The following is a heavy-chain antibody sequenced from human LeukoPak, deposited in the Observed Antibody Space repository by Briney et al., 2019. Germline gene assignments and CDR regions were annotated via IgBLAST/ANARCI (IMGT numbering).Heavy chain of an antibody. CDR3: ARGGFYSDSGAYYYPFDY. D-gene: IGHD3-22*01. CDR2: LYSGGNT. V-gene: IGHV3-53*01. J-gene: IGHJ4*02. Sequence: PGGSLRLSCAASGFTVSTNYMNWVRQAPGKGLEWVSVLYSGGNTYYADSVKGRFTISRDNSKNTLFPQMNSLRAEDSAVYYCARGGFYSDSGAYYYPFDYWGQGTLVTVSS. CDR1: GFTVSTNY.